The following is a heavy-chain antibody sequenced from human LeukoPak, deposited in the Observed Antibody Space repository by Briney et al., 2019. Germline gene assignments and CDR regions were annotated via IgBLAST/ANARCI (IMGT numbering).Heavy chain of an antibody. J-gene: IGHJ4*02. CDR2: IYYSGST. Sequence: SETLSLTCTVSGGSISSYYWSWIRQPPGKGLEWIGYIYYSGSTNYNPSLKSRVTISVDTSKNQFSLKLTSVTTADTAVYYCARAGGVKTAALDLDYWGQGTLVTVSS. CDR1: GGSISSYY. CDR3: ARAGGVKTAALDLDY. V-gene: IGHV4-59*01. D-gene: IGHD6-25*01.